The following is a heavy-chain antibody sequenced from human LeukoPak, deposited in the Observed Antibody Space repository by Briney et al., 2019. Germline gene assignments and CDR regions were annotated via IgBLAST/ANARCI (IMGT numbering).Heavy chain of an antibody. D-gene: IGHD3-10*01. CDR1: GLPIADFA. CDR2: ISGDGVST. CDR3: AKGVGYYGSGSYFGYFDY. V-gene: IGHV3-43*02. J-gene: IGHJ4*02. Sequence: PGGSLRLSCVASGLPIADFAMHWVRQAPGKGLEWVSLISGDGVSTFYADSVKDRFTISRDNSKNTLYLQMNSLRAEDTAVYYCAKGVGYYGSGSYFGYFDYWGQGTLVTVSS.